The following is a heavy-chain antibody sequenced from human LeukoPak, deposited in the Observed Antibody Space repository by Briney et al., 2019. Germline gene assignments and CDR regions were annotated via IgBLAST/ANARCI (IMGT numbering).Heavy chain of an antibody. CDR2: INPSGGST. J-gene: IGHJ4*02. D-gene: IGHD3-10*01. V-gene: IGHV1-46*01. CDR3: AREGSGSYYGF. Sequence: ASVKVSCKASGYTFTSYYMHWVRQAPGQGLEWMGIINPSGGSTSYAQKFQGRVTMTRDMPTSTVYMELSSLRSEDTAVYYCAREGSGSYYGFWGQGTLVTVSS. CDR1: GYTFTSYY.